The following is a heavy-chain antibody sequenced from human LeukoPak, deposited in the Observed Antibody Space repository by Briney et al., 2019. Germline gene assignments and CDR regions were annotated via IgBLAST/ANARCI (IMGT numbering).Heavy chain of an antibody. D-gene: IGHD3-3*01. CDR1: GFTFSSYG. Sequence: GGSLRLSCAASGFTFSSYGMHWVRQPPGEGLEWVAFIRSDGSDKYYADSVKGRFTISRDNSKNTLYLQMNSLRAEDTAVYYCAKPSSITIFGVVYNYFDPWGQGTLVSVSS. CDR3: AKPSSITIFGVVYNYFDP. CDR2: IRSDGSDK. J-gene: IGHJ5*02. V-gene: IGHV3-30*02.